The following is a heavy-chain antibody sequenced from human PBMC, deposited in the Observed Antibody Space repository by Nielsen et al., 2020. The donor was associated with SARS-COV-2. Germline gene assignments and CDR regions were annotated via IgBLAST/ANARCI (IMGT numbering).Heavy chain of an antibody. J-gene: IGHJ4*02. CDR3: ARDRAAAGTLADY. Sequence: GGSLRLSCAASGFTFSSYAMSWVRQAPGKGLEWVSAISGSGGSTYYADSVKGRFTISRDNSKNTLYLQMNSLRAEDTAVYYCARDRAAAGTLADYWGQGTLVTVSS. CDR2: ISGSGGST. CDR1: GFTFSSYA. D-gene: IGHD6-13*01. V-gene: IGHV3-23*01.